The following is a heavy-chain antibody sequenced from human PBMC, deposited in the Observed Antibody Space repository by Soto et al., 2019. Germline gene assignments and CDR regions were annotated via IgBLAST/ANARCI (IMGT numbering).Heavy chain of an antibody. J-gene: IGHJ3*02. Sequence: GESLKISCKGSGYSFTSYWIGWVRQMPGKGLEWMGIIYPGDSDTRYSPSFQGQVTISADKSISTAYLQSSSLKASDTAMYYCATRYCSGGSCYSSLIDAFDIWGQGTMVTVSS. CDR1: GYSFTSYW. D-gene: IGHD2-15*01. V-gene: IGHV5-51*01. CDR3: ATRYCSGGSCYSSLIDAFDI. CDR2: IYPGDSDT.